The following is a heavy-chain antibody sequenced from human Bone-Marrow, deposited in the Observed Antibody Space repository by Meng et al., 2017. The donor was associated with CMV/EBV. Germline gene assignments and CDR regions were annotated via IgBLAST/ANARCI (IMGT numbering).Heavy chain of an antibody. CDR3: ARESMAVPYNWFDP. CDR2: MNPNSGNT. V-gene: IGHV1-8*01. Sequence: ASVKVSCKASGYTFTSYDINWVRQVPGRGLEWMGWMNPNSGNTGYAQKFQGRVTLTRSTSISTAYMELSSLRSEDTAVYYCARESMAVPYNWFDPWGQGTLVTVSS. CDR1: GYTFTSYD. J-gene: IGHJ5*02. D-gene: IGHD2-21*01.